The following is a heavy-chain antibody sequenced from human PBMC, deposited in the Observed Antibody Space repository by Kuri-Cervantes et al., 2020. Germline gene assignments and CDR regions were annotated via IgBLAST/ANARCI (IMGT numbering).Heavy chain of an antibody. CDR1: GFTFSSFG. V-gene: IGHV3-30*18. D-gene: IGHD5-18*01. CDR3: AKGGYSYAKGNFDY. CDR2: ISYDGSSK. Sequence: GGSLRLSCVASGFTFSSFGMHWVRQAPGKGLEWVAVISYDGSSKYSADSVKGRFTISRDNSKNTLYLQMNSLRAEDTAVYYCAKGGYSYAKGNFDYWGQGTLVTVSS. J-gene: IGHJ4*02.